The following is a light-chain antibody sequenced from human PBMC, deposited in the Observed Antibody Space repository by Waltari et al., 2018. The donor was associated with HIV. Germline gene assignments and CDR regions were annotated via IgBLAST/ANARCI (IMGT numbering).Light chain of an antibody. Sequence: QSALTQPASVSGSPGQSITIPCTGTSSDVGVYNYVSWDQQNPGKAPKLRIDEVSNRPSGVSNRFSGSKSGNTASLTISGLQAEDEADYYCSSYTSSSTSEVFGGGTKLTVL. CDR2: EVS. J-gene: IGLJ3*02. CDR3: SSYTSSSTSEV. V-gene: IGLV2-14*01. CDR1: SSDVGVYNY.